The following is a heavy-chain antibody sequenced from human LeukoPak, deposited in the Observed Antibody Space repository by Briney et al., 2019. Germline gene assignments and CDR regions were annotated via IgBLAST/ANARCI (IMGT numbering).Heavy chain of an antibody. CDR2: INPSGGST. V-gene: IGHV1-46*01. CDR1: GYTSTSYY. Sequence: ASVKVSCKASGYTSTSYYMHWVRQAPGQGLEWMGIINPSGGSTSYAQKFQGRVTMTWDTSTSTVYMELSSLRSEDTAVYYCARDLALVRDGGSFDYYYYMDVWGKGTTVTVSS. CDR3: ARDLALVRDGGSFDYYYYMDV. J-gene: IGHJ6*03. D-gene: IGHD1-26*01.